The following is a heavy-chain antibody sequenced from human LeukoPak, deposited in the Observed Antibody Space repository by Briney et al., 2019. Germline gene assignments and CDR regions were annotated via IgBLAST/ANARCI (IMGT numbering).Heavy chain of an antibody. CDR3: ARVTSGSYYGGYYYVDV. D-gene: IGHD1-26*01. CDR1: GGSISSYY. CDR2: IYYSGST. Sequence: PSETLSLTCTVSGGSISSYYWSWIRQPPGKGLEWIGHIYYSGSTKYNPSLKSRVTISVDTSKNQFSLKVSSVTAADTAVYYCARVTSGSYYGGYYYVDVWGKGTTVTISS. J-gene: IGHJ6*03. V-gene: IGHV4-59*01.